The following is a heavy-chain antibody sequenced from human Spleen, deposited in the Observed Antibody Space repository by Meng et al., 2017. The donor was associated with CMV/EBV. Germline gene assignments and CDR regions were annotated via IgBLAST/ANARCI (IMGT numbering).Heavy chain of an antibody. CDR1: GFTVSSNY. CDR3: ARDSDGAAYYWYFDL. J-gene: IGHJ2*01. V-gene: IGHV3-53*01. CDR2: IYSGGST. D-gene: IGHD2-15*01. Sequence: AAGFTVSSNYMSWVRQAPGKGLEWVSVIYSGGSTYYADSVKGRFTISRDNSKNTVYLQMNSLRAEDTDVYYCARDSDGAAYYWYFDLWGRGTLVTVSS.